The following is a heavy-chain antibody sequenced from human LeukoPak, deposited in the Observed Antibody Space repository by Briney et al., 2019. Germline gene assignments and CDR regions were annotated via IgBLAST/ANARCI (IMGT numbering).Heavy chain of an antibody. CDR1: GFTFNTYT. Sequence: GGSLRLSCAASGFTFNTYTMNWVRQAPGKGLEWVSVIYSGGSTYYADSVKGRFTISRDNSKNTLYLQMNSLRAEDTAVYYCARLYYYDSSGYYSYSYYFDYWGQGTLVTVSS. D-gene: IGHD3-22*01. CDR2: IYSGGST. J-gene: IGHJ4*02. V-gene: IGHV3-53*01. CDR3: ARLYYYDSSGYYSYSYYFDY.